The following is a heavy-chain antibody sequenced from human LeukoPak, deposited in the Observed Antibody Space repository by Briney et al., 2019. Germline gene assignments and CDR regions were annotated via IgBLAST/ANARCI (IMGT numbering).Heavy chain of an antibody. Sequence: GGSLRLSCAASGFTLTNYWMGWVRQAPGKGLEWVANIRPEGSDKYYVDSVKGRFTISRDNARNTVFLQMNSLTIEDTAVYYCVVVVEPPDSDGFDVWGQGTMITVSS. CDR3: VVVVEPPDSDGFDV. J-gene: IGHJ3*01. D-gene: IGHD1-14*01. V-gene: IGHV3-7*01. CDR1: GFTLTNYW. CDR2: IRPEGSDK.